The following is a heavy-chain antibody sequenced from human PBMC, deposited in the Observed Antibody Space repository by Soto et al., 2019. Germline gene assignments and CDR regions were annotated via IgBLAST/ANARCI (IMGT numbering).Heavy chain of an antibody. CDR3: ARAGRDDDFWSGYNDY. D-gene: IGHD3-3*01. J-gene: IGHJ4*02. CDR1: GGSISSYY. CDR2: IYYSGST. Sequence: SSETLSLTCTVSGGSISSYYWSWIRQPPGKGLEWIGYIYYSGSTNYNPSLKSRVTISVDTSKNQFSLKLSSVTAADTALYYCARAGRDDDFWSGYNDYWGQGTLVTVTS. V-gene: IGHV4-59*01.